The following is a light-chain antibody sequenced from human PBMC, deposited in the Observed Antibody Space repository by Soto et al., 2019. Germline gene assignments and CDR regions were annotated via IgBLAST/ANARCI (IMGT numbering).Light chain of an antibody. V-gene: IGLV2-8*01. CDR2: EVS. CDR1: SSDVGAHNF. CDR3: SSYAGSKNYV. J-gene: IGLJ1*01. Sequence: QSALTQPPSASGSPGQSVTISCTGTSSDVGAHNFVSWHQQHPGKAPKLMIYEVSKRPSGVPDRFSGSKSGNTASLTVSGLQPEDEADYYCSSYAGSKNYVFGTGNKVTV.